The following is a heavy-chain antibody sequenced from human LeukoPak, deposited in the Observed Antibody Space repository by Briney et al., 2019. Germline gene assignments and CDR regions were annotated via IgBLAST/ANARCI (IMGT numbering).Heavy chain of an antibody. Sequence: SETLSLTCTVSGGSISSGGYYWSWIRQHPGKGLEWIGYIYYSGSTYYNPSLKSRVTISVDTSKNQFSLKLSSVTAADTAVYYCARATNYYDSSGPPGASDIWGQGTMVTVSS. CDR3: ARATNYYDSSGPPGASDI. J-gene: IGHJ3*02. CDR1: GGSISSGGYY. CDR2: IYYSGST. D-gene: IGHD3-22*01. V-gene: IGHV4-31*03.